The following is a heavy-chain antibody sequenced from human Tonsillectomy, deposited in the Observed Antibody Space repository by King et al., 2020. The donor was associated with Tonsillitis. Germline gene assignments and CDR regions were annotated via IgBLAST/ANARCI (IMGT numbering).Heavy chain of an antibody. Sequence: QLQESGPGLVKPSETLSLTCSVSGYSISSGYYWGWIRQPPGKGLEWIGSIYHRGSTYFNPSLSSRVTLSVDTSKNQFSLKLRSMTAADTAMYYCVRMAVVAFDYWGQGTLGTVSS. CDR1: GYSISSGYY. CDR2: IYHRGST. J-gene: IGHJ4*02. CDR3: VRMAVVAFDY. D-gene: IGHD3-22*01. V-gene: IGHV4-38-2*02.